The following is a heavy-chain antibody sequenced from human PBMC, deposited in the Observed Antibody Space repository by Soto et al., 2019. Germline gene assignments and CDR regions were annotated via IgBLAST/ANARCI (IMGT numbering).Heavy chain of an antibody. J-gene: IGHJ4*01. CDR1: GFSFSDFW. Sequence: GGSLRLSCAASGFSFSDFWMSWVRQAPGKGLHWVASIKGDGSEKHYEDSVKGRFTISRDNAKNSLHLQMNGLRGDDSALYYCTRDYLGYWGQGTPVTVSS. CDR3: TRDYLGY. V-gene: IGHV3-7*01. CDR2: IKGDGSEK.